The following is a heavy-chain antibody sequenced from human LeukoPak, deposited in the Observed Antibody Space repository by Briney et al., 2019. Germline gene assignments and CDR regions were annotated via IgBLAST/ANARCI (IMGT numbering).Heavy chain of an antibody. CDR2: INSNSGAR. CDR1: GYTFSGYY. V-gene: IGHV1-2*02. D-gene: IGHD1-26*01. J-gene: IGHJ4*02. Sequence: ASVKVSCKASGYTFSGYYMHWVRPAPGQGLESMGWINSNSGARNYAPKFQGRVTFSRDNSISTAYMELSSLRSDDTAIYYCARGRGGATTGFDHWGQGTLVTVS. CDR3: ARGRGGATTGFDH.